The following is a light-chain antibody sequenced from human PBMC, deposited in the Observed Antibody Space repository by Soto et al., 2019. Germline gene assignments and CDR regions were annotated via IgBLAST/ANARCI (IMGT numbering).Light chain of an antibody. V-gene: IGLV1-51*02. CDR3: ATWDSSLSARV. CDR1: SSNIGKKY. Sequence: QSALTQPPSVSAAPGQKVTISCSGSSSNIGKKYVSWYQQLPGTAPKLLIYENDKRPSGIPDRFSGSKSGTSATLGITGLQTGDEADYYCATWDSSLSARVFGGGTKLTVL. CDR2: END. J-gene: IGLJ3*02.